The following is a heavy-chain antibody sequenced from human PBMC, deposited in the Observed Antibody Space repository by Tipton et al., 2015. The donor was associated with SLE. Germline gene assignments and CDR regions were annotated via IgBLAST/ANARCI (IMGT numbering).Heavy chain of an antibody. CDR1: GGSISSSSYY. Sequence: TLSLTCTVSGGSISSSSYYWGWIRQPPGKGLDWIGSIYYSGTTYYTPSLKSRVTISVDTSKIQLSLKLSSVTAADTAVYYCAIGGDSGYDLWGQGTTVIVSS. V-gene: IGHV4-39*07. D-gene: IGHD5-12*01. J-gene: IGHJ6*02. CDR3: AIGGDSGYDL. CDR2: IYYSGTT.